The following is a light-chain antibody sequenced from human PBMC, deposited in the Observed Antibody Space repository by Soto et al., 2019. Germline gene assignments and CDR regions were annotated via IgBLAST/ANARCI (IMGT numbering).Light chain of an antibody. Sequence: EIVLTQSPGTLSLSPGERATLSCRASQSISTSYLAWNQQKPGQAPRLLIYGASSRATGIPDRFSGSGSGTDFTLTISRLEPEDFAVYYCQQYGTSPWTFDQGTKVEIK. CDR1: QSISTSY. CDR3: QQYGTSPWT. J-gene: IGKJ1*01. V-gene: IGKV3-20*01. CDR2: GAS.